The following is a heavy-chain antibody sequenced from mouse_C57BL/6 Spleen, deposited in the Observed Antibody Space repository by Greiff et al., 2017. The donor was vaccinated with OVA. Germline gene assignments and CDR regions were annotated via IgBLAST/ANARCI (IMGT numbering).Heavy chain of an antibody. CDR3: ARGNYGNYGDHAMDY. CDR1: GYAFSSYW. D-gene: IGHD2-1*01. CDR2: IYPGDGDT. Sequence: QVQLQQSGAELVKPGASVKISCKASGYAFSSYWMNWVKQRPGKGLEWIGQIYPGDGDTNYNGKFKGKATLTADKSSSTAYMQLSSLTSEDSAVYFCARGNYGNYGDHAMDYWGQGTSVTVSS. J-gene: IGHJ4*01. V-gene: IGHV1-80*01.